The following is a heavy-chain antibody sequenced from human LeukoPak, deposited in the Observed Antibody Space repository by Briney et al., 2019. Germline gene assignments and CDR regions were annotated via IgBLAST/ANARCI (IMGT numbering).Heavy chain of an antibody. CDR1: GFNFRNYA. D-gene: IGHD2-15*01. V-gene: IGHV3-30*02. J-gene: IGHJ4*02. CDR2: IRFDGSHK. Sequence: GGSLRLSCAASGFNFRNYAMHWVRQAPGKEPEWVALIRFDGSHKYYAYSVKGRFTISRDNSRDTLSLQMSSLRAEDTAVYYCTRSAYCTGGTCYSKTFDYWGQGTLVTVSS. CDR3: TRSAYCTGGTCYSKTFDY.